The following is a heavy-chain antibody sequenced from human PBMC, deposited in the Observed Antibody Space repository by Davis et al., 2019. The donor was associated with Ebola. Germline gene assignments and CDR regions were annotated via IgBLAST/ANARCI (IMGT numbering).Heavy chain of an antibody. D-gene: IGHD4-11*01. CDR3: ARVSTDSNYYGLDYYYYGVDV. J-gene: IGHJ6*02. V-gene: IGHV3-53*01. Sequence: GESLKISCAASGLFVSNNYMNWVRQAPGKGLEWVSGIYSGGSTHYADSVKGRLTISRDNSKNTLYLQMNSLRAGDTAVYYCARVSTDSNYYGLDYYYYGVDVWGQGTTVTVSS. CDR2: IYSGGST. CDR1: GLFVSNNY.